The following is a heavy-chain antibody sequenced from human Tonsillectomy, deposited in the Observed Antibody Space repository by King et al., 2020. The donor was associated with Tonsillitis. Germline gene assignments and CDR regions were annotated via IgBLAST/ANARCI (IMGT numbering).Heavy chain of an antibody. V-gene: IGHV7-4-1*02. D-gene: IGHD6-13*01. CDR1: GYNFTNYV. Sequence: VQLVESGSELKKPGASVKVSCKASGYNFTNYVMNWVRQAPGQGLEWMGWINTNTGNPTCAQGFTGRFVFSLDTSVRTAFLQISSLKSEVTAVYYCARGVVGAGTGSWGQGTLVTVSS. J-gene: IGHJ5*02. CDR2: INTNTGNP. CDR3: ARGVVGAGTGS.